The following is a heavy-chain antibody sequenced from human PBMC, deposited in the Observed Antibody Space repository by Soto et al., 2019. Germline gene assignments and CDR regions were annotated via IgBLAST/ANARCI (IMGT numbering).Heavy chain of an antibody. CDR3: TTDPYGEYGNDAFDI. Sequence: GGSLRLSCAASGFTFSSYGMHWVRQAPGKGLEWVGRIKSKTDGGTTDYAAPVKGRFTISRDDSKNTLYLQMNSLKTEDTAVYYCTTDPYGEYGNDAFDIWGQGTMVTVSS. J-gene: IGHJ3*02. V-gene: IGHV3-15*01. CDR2: IKSKTDGGTT. D-gene: IGHD4-17*01. CDR1: GFTFSSYG.